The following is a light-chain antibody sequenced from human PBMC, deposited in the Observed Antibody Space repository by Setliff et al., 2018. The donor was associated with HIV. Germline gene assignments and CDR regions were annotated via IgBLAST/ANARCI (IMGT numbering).Light chain of an antibody. Sequence: ALTQPASVSGSPGQSITISCTGTSSDVGGYNYVSWYQQHPGKAPKLMIYEVSNRPSGVSNRFSGSKSGNTASLTISGLQAEDEADYYCSSYTSSSTYVFGTGTKVTVL. CDR1: SSDVGGYNY. CDR3: SSYTSSSTYV. J-gene: IGLJ1*01. V-gene: IGLV2-14*01. CDR2: EVS.